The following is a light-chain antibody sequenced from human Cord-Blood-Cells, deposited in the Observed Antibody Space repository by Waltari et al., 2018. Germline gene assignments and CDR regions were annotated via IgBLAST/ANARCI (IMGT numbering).Light chain of an antibody. V-gene: IGLV2-11*01. CDR2: DVS. CDR3: CSYAGSYTWV. J-gene: IGLJ3*02. CDR1: SSDVGGYNY. Sequence: QSALTQPRSVSGSPGQSVTISCTGTSSDVGGYNYVSWYQQHPGKAPNLMIYDVSKRPSGVPDRLSGSKSGNPASLTISGLQAEDEADYYCCSYAGSYTWVFGGGTKLTVL.